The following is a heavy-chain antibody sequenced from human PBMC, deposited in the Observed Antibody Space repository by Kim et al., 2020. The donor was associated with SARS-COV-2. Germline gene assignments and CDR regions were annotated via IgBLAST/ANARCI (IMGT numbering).Heavy chain of an antibody. D-gene: IGHD6-19*01. J-gene: IGHJ3*02. CDR1: GYTFTSYG. Sequence: ASVKVSCKASGYTFTSYGISWVRQAPGQGLEWMGWISAYNGNTNYAQKLQGRVTMTTDTSTSTAYMELRSLRSDDTAVYYCARDPKFIAVAARHAFDIWGQGTMVTVSS. CDR2: ISAYNGNT. CDR3: ARDPKFIAVAARHAFDI. V-gene: IGHV1-18*01.